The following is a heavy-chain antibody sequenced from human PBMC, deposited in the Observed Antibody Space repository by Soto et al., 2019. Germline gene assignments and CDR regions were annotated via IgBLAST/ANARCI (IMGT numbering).Heavy chain of an antibody. D-gene: IGHD4-17*01. J-gene: IGHJ4*02. CDR2: INCYNGVT. CDR3: AGYHGNYGTFDQ. Sequence: VQLVQSGPEVKKPGALVKVSCKASGDISPRYGISWVRQAPGQGLEWLGWINCYNGVTNYAQSLQGRVTLTTNSSTSTAYMEVRSLRFDETGVYYFAGYHGNYGTFDQWGQGTLVTVSS. V-gene: IGHV1-18*01. CDR1: GDISPRYG.